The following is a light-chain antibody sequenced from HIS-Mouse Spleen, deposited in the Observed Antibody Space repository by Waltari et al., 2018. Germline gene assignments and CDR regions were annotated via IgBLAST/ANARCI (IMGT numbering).Light chain of an antibody. CDR1: QGIGSY. J-gene: IGKJ1*01. CDR3: QQLNSYPLWT. Sequence: DIQLTQSPSFLSASVGDRVTITCRASQGIGSYLAWYQQKPGKAPKLLIYAASTLQSGVPSRFSGSGSGTEFPLTISSLQPEDFATYYCQQLNSYPLWTFGQGTKVEIK. V-gene: IGKV1-9*01. CDR2: AAS.